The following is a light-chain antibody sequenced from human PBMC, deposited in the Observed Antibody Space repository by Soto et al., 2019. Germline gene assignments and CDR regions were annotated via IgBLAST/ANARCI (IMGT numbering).Light chain of an antibody. CDR3: QQSYSTFRT. CDR2: AAS. Sequence: DIQMTQSPSSLSASVEDRVTITCRASQSISSYLNWYQQKPGKAPKLLIYAASSLQSGVPSRFSGSGSGTDFTLTISSLQPEDFATYYCQQSYSTFRTFGQGTKVEIK. V-gene: IGKV1-39*01. J-gene: IGKJ1*01. CDR1: QSISSY.